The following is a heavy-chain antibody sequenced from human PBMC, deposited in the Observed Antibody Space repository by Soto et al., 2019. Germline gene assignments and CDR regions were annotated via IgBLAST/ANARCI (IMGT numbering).Heavy chain of an antibody. D-gene: IGHD2-2*01. Sequence: VQLVESGGGLVQPGRSLRLSCAASGFTFDDYAMHWVRQAPGKGLEWVSGISWNSGSIGYADSVKGRFTISRDNAKNSLYLQMNSLRAEDTALYYCAKSALGYCSNFDYWGQGTLVTVSS. J-gene: IGHJ4*02. V-gene: IGHV3-9*01. CDR2: ISWNSGSI. CDR1: GFTFDDYA. CDR3: AKSALGYCSNFDY.